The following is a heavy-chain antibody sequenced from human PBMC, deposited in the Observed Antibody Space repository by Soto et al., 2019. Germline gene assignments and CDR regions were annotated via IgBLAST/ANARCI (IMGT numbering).Heavy chain of an antibody. V-gene: IGHV4-31*03. Sequence: QVQLQESGPGLVKPSQTLSLTCTVSGGSISSGGYYWSWIRQHPGKGLEWIGYIYYSGSTYYNPAIESRVTISVDASKNQFSLKLSSVTAADSAVYYCAIYDSSGSRGFQHWGQGTVVTVSS. J-gene: IGHJ1*01. D-gene: IGHD3-22*01. CDR3: AIYDSSGSRGFQH. CDR1: GGSISSGGYY. CDR2: IYYSGST.